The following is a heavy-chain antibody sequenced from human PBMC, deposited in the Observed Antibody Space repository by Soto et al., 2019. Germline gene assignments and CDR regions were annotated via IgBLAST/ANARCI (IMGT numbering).Heavy chain of an antibody. CDR2: ISSSSSYI. Sequence: EVQLVESGGGLVKPGGSLRLSCAASGFTFSSYSMNWVRQAPGKGLEWVSSISSSSSYIYYADSVKGRFTISRDNAKNSLYLQMNSLRAEDTAVYYCARDRDILPGAFDYWGQGTLVTVSS. J-gene: IGHJ4*02. CDR3: ARDRDILPGAFDY. D-gene: IGHD3-9*01. CDR1: GFTFSSYS. V-gene: IGHV3-21*01.